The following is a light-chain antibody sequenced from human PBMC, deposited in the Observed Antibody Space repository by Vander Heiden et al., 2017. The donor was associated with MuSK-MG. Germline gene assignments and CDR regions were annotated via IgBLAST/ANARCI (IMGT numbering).Light chain of an antibody. J-gene: IGKJ4*01. Sequence: DIQMTQSPSSLSASVGDRVTITCRASQSISSYLNWYQQKPGKAPTLLIYAASSLPSWGPTSCRGSGSGTDFTLTISSLQPEDFATYYCQQSYSTPNTFGGGTKVEIK. V-gene: IGKV1-39*01. CDR1: QSISSY. CDR2: AAS. CDR3: QQSYSTPNT.